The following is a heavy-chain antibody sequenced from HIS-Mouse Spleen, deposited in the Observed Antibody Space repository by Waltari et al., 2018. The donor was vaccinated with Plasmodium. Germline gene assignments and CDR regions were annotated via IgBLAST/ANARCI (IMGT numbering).Heavy chain of an antibody. D-gene: IGHD2-8*01. CDR1: GITFSSYG. CDR3: AKVAQGTRDAFDI. Sequence: QVQLVESGGGVVQPGRSLRLSCAASGITFSSYGMHWVRQAPGKGLEWVAVIWYDGSNKYYADSVKGRFTISRDNSKNTLYLQMNSLRAEDTAVYYCAKVAQGTRDAFDIWGQGTMVTVSS. CDR2: IWYDGSNK. V-gene: IGHV3-33*06. J-gene: IGHJ3*02.